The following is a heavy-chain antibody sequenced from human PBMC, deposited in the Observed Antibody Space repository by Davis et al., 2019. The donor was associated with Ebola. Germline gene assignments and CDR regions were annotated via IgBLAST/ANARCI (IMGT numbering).Heavy chain of an antibody. Sequence: ASVKVSCKASGYTFSDYHIHWVRQAPGQGLEWMGKIDPKRESSSYAQKFQGRVSLTRDTSRNTVYMEVNSLRAEDTAVYYCASSIDELELNYWGQGTLVTVSS. V-gene: IGHV1-46*01. J-gene: IGHJ4*02. CDR2: IDPKRESS. D-gene: IGHD2-21*01. CDR3: ASSIDELELNY. CDR1: GYTFSDYH.